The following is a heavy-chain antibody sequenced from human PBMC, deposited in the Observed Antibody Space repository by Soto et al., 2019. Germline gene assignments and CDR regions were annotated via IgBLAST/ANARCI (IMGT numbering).Heavy chain of an antibody. V-gene: IGHV3-30*18. D-gene: IGHD3-22*01. CDR1: GFTFSSYG. J-gene: IGHJ6*02. CDR2: ISYDGSNK. Sequence: PGGSLRLSCAASGFTFSSYGMHWVRQAPGKGLEWVAVISYDGSNKYYADSVKGRFTISRDNSKNTLYLQMNSLRAEDTAVYYCAKDLYYYDSSGQLYYYYGMDAWGQGTTVTVSS. CDR3: AKDLYYYDSSGQLYYYYGMDA.